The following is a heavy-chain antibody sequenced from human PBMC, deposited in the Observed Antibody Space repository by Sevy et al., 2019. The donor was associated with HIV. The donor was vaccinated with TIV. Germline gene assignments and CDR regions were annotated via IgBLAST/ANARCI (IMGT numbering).Heavy chain of an antibody. CDR2: INSDGSST. CDR3: AREGGLVVPAAYTTYYYYYGMDV. CDR1: GFTFSSYW. J-gene: IGHJ6*02. Sequence: GGSLRLSCAASGFTFSSYWMHWVRQAPGKGLVWVSRINSDGSSTSYADSVKGRFTISRDNAKNTLYLQMNRLRAEDTAVYYCAREGGLVVPAAYTTYYYYYGMDVWGQGTTVTVSS. V-gene: IGHV3-74*01. D-gene: IGHD2-2*01.